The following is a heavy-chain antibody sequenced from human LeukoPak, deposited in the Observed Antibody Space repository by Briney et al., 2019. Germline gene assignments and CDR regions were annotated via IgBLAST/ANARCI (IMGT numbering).Heavy chain of an antibody. D-gene: IGHD3-10*01. Sequence: HAGGSLRLSCAASGFSFSIYGVSWVRQAPGKGLHWLSAISANGINTYYADSVKGRFTISRDNSKNTLYLHMHSLRADDTALYYCAKDLHGAFDYWGQGILVTVSS. CDR1: GFSFSIYG. CDR2: ISANGINT. CDR3: AKDLHGAFDY. J-gene: IGHJ4*02. V-gene: IGHV3-23*01.